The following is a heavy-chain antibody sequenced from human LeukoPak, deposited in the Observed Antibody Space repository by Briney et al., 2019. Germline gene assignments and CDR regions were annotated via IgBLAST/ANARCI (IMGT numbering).Heavy chain of an antibody. CDR3: AREAYYDFWSGYYTGSNWFDP. V-gene: IGHV3-21*01. J-gene: IGHJ5*02. CDR1: GFTFSSYS. D-gene: IGHD3-3*01. CDR2: ISSSSSYI. Sequence: GGSLRLSCAASGFTFSSYSMNWVRQAPGKGLEWVSSISSSSSYIYYADSVKGRFTISRDNAKNSLYLQMNSLRAEDTAVYYCAREAYYDFWSGYYTGSNWFDPWGQGTLVTVSS.